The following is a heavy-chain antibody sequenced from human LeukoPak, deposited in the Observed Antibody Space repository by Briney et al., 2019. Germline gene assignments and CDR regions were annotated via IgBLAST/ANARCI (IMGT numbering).Heavy chain of an antibody. Sequence: SETLSLTCTVSGGSISSSSYYWGWIRQPPGTGREGSGSIYYSGSTYYNPSLKSRVTISVDTSQKQFSLKLSSVTAADTAVYYCARTTRIYGDSDYWGQGTLVTVSS. CDR2: IYYSGST. CDR3: ARTTRIYGDSDY. V-gene: IGHV4-39*01. CDR1: GGSISSSSYY. D-gene: IGHD2/OR15-2a*01. J-gene: IGHJ4*02.